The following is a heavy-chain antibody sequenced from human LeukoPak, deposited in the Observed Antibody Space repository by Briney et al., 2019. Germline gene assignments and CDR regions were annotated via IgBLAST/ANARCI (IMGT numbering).Heavy chain of an antibody. V-gene: IGHV5-51*01. J-gene: IGHJ4*02. D-gene: IGHD3-22*01. Sequence: GESLKISCKGSGYTSWIASVRQMPGKGLEWMGIIYPGDSNTRYSPSFEGQVTISVDRSINTAYLQWSSLKASDTAMYYCARRSGSTAPFDYWGQGTLVTVSS. CDR1: GYTSW. CDR2: IYPGDSNT. CDR3: ARRSGSTAPFDY.